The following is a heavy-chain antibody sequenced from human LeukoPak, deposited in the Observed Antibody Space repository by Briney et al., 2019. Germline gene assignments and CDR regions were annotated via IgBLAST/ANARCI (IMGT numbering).Heavy chain of an antibody. CDR3: ARWAGVTDY. CDR1: GFTFTNYW. J-gene: IGHJ4*02. CDR2: IKQDGSEE. D-gene: IGHD5-18*01. V-gene: IGHV3-7*01. Sequence: GRSLRLSCAASGFTFTNYWMTWVRQAPGKGPEWVANIKQDGSEEYYVDSVKGRFTISRDNAKNSLSLQMNSLRPEDTAVYYCARWAGVTDYWGQGTLVTVSS.